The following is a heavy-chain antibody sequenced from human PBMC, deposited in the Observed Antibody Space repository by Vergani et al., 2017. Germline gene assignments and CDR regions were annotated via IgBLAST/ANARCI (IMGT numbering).Heavy chain of an antibody. CDR3: ARGDYGILTGYRY. CDR2: INPSGGHT. J-gene: IGHJ4*02. D-gene: IGHD3-9*01. CDR1: GYTFSNYY. V-gene: IGHV1-46*03. Sequence: QVQVVQSGAEVTKSGASVKVSCKTSGYTFSNYYMHWVRQAPGQGLEWMGIINPSGGHTNYAQKFQGRVTMTRDTSTSTVYMELSSLRSEDTAIYYCARGDYGILTGYRYWGQGTLVTVS.